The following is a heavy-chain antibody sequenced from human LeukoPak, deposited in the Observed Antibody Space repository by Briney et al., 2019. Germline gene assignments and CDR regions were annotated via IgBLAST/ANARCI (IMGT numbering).Heavy chain of an antibody. V-gene: IGHV1-8*03. CDR3: TRGPFLNGNAYNWFDP. J-gene: IGHJ5*02. D-gene: IGHD1-20*01. Sequence: ASVKVSCKTSGYTFTSFDINWVRPTTEHGPEWMGWVNCDNGNTRYARKFQGRVAIARDTSTSTVYLELNNLSSDDTAMYYCTRGPFLNGNAYNWFDPWGQGTLVTVSS. CDR1: GYTFTSFD. CDR2: VNCDNGNT.